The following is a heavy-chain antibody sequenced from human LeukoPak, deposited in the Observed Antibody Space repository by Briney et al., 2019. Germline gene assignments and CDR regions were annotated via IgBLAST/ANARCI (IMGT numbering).Heavy chain of an antibody. CDR3: ARGRWLQHGYFDY. V-gene: IGHV1-69*05. D-gene: IGHD5-24*01. Sequence: ASVKVSCKASGGAFSSYAISWVRQAPGQGREWMGRIIPIFGTANYAQKFQGRVTITTDESTSTAYMELSSLRSEDTAVYYCARGRWLQHGYFDYWGQGTLVTLSS. CDR2: IIPIFGTA. J-gene: IGHJ4*02. CDR1: GGAFSSYA.